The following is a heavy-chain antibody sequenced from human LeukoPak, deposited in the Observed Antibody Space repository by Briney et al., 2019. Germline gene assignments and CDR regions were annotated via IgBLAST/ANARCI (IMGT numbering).Heavy chain of an antibody. V-gene: IGHV3-21*01. D-gene: IGHD5-18*01. Sequence: PGGSLRLSCAASGFTFSSYSMNWVRQAPGKGLEWVSSISSSSYIYYADSVKGRFTISRDNAKNSLYLQMNSLRAEDTAVYYCARLWYSYGHIDHWGQGTLVTVSS. CDR1: GFTFSSYS. J-gene: IGHJ4*02. CDR3: ARLWYSYGHIDH. CDR2: ISSSSYI.